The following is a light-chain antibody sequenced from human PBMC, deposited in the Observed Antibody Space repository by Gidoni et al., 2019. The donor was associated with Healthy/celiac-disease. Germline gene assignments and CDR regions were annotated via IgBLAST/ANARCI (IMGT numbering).Light chain of an antibody. CDR2: GAS. CDR3: QQYNNWPPWWT. J-gene: IGKJ1*01. Sequence: ELVMTQSPATLSVSPGERATLSFRASQSVSSNLAWYQQKPGQAPRLLIYGASTRATGIPARFSGSGSGTEFTLTISSLQSEDFAVYYCQQYNNWPPWWTFGQGTKVEIK. V-gene: IGKV3-15*01. CDR1: QSVSSN.